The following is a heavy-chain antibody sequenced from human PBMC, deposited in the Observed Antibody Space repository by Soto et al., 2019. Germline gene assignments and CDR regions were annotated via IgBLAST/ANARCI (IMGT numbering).Heavy chain of an antibody. CDR3: ARLRYLAYFDS. CDR1: GGAFSTYY. J-gene: IGHJ4*02. CDR2: ISHAGT. V-gene: IGHV4-34*01. D-gene: IGHD2-2*01. Sequence: QVHLQQWGAGLLKPSETLSLTCGVYGGAFSTYYWSWVRPPPGKGLEWIGEISHAGTNNSPSLEGRFTISRDTSKNQFSLRLTSVTAADTALYYCARLRYLAYFDSWGQGTLVTVSS.